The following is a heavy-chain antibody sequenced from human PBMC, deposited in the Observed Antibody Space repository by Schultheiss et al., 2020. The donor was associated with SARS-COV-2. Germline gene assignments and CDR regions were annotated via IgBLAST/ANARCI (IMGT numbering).Heavy chain of an antibody. J-gene: IGHJ4*02. CDR3: VRTILLWFGELFDFDY. Sequence: GGSLRLSCAASGFTFSTYGMHWVRQAPGKGLVWVSRINSDGSGTSYADSVKGRFTISRDNAKNSLYLQMNSLRAEDTAVYYCVRTILLWFGELFDFDYWGQGTLVTVSS. CDR2: INSDGSGT. CDR1: GFTFSTYG. V-gene: IGHV3-74*01. D-gene: IGHD3-10*01.